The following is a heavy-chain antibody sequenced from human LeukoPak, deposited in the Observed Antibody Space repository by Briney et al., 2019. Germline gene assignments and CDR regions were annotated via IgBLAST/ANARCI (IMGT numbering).Heavy chain of an antibody. CDR2: IFCDGKT. D-gene: IGHD2-21*02. CDR1: GFTVGYNY. V-gene: IGHV3-53*01. Sequence: GSLRLSCAGSGFTVGYNYLSLVPQAPGKGLGWVSVIFCDGKTYYANSVKGRFTISRDNSKNTLDLQMNSLRAEDTAVYYCARGGGAFCGSDCHRTFDYWGQGTLVTVSS. CDR3: ARGGGAFCGSDCHRTFDY. J-gene: IGHJ4*02.